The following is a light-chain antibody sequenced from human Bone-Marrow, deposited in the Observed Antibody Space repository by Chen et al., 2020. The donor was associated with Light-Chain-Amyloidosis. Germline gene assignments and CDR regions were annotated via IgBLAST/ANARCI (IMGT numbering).Light chain of an antibody. CDR2: AAS. Sequence: DIQLTQSPSFLSASVGDRVTITCRASQGINSSLAWYQQKPGKAPKLLIYAASTLQSGVPSRFSGSGSGTEFTHTISSLQPEDFATYYCQQLNSYPYTFGQGTKLEIK. V-gene: IGKV1-9*01. CDR3: QQLNSYPYT. J-gene: IGKJ2*01. CDR1: QGINSS.